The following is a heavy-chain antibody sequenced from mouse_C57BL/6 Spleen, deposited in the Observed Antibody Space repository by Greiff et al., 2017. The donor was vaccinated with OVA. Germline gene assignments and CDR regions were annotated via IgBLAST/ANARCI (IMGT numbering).Heavy chain of an antibody. V-gene: IGHV5-4*01. CDR1: GFTFSSYA. CDR3: ATITTVPFAY. J-gene: IGHJ3*01. Sequence: EVQRVESGGGLVKPGGSLKLSCAASGFTFSSYAMSWVRQTPEKRLEWVATISDGGSYTYYPDNVKGRFTISRDNAKNNLYLQMSHLKSEDTAMYYCATITTVPFAYWGQGTLVTVSA. CDR2: ISDGGSYT. D-gene: IGHD1-1*01.